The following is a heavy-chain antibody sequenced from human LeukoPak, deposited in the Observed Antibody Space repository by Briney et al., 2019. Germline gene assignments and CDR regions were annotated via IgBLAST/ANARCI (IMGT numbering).Heavy chain of an antibody. CDR2: ISSSSSYI. J-gene: IGHJ5*02. Sequence: GGSLRLSCAASGFTFSSYSMNWVRQAPGKGLEWVSSISSSSSYIYYADSVKGRFTISRDNAKNSLYLQMNSLRVGDTAVYYCARAVAGTHWFDPWGQGTLVTVSS. V-gene: IGHV3-21*01. CDR1: GFTFSSYS. CDR3: ARAVAGTHWFDP. D-gene: IGHD6-19*01.